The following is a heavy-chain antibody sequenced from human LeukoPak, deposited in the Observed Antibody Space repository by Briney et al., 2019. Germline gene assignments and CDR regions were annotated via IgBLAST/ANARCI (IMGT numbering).Heavy chain of an antibody. Sequence: SETLSLTCAVYGGSFGGYYWSWIRQPPGKGLEWIGEINHSGSTNYNPSLKSRVTISVDTSKNQFSLKLSSVTAADTAVYYCARGVTTYYDFWSGYYHNWFDPWGQGTLVTVSS. CDR3: ARGVTTYYDFWSGYYHNWFDP. V-gene: IGHV4-34*01. CDR1: GGSFGGYY. D-gene: IGHD3-3*01. J-gene: IGHJ5*02. CDR2: INHSGST.